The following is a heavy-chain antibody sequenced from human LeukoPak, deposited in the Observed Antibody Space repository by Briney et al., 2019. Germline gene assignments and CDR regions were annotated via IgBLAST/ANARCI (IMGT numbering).Heavy chain of an antibody. Sequence: SQTLSLTCTVAGGSISSGGYYWSWIRQHPGKGLEWIGYIYYSGSTYYNPSLKSRVTISVDTSKNQFSLKLSSVTAADTAVYYCATRYSSSSIHPVRFDYWGQGTLVTVSS. CDR1: GGSISSGGYY. D-gene: IGHD6-6*01. CDR2: IYYSGST. J-gene: IGHJ4*02. V-gene: IGHV4-31*03. CDR3: ATRYSSSSIHPVRFDY.